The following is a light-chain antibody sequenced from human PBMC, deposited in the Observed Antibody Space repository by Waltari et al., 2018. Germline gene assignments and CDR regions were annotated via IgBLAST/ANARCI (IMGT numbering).Light chain of an antibody. Sequence: EIVLTQSPATLSLSPGERATLTCRASQSVSSYLAWYQQKPGQAPRLLIYDASNRATGIPARFSGGGSGTDFTLTISSLEPEDFAVYHCQQRSNWPITFGQGTRLEIK. CDR2: DAS. CDR3: QQRSNWPIT. J-gene: IGKJ5*01. CDR1: QSVSSY. V-gene: IGKV3-11*01.